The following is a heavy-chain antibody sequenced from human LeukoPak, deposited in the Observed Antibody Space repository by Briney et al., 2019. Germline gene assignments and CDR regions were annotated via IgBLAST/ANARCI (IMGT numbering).Heavy chain of an antibody. V-gene: IGHV4-59*12. CDR2: IYYSGST. CDR1: GGSISSYY. J-gene: IGHJ4*02. D-gene: IGHD6-13*01. CDR3: ARESIAAAGTFDY. Sequence: SETLSLTCTVSGGSISSYYWSWIRQPPGKGRGWIGYIYYSGSTNYNPSLKSRVTISVDRSKNQFSLKLSAVTAADTAVYYCARESIAAAGTFDYWGQGTLVTVSS.